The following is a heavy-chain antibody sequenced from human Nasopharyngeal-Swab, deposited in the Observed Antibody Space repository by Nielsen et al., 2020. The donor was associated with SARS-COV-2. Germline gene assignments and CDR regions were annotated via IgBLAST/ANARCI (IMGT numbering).Heavy chain of an antibody. CDR3: ARVAGAGTLYYYYYMDV. CDR1: GFTLSCYW. D-gene: IGHD6-13*01. J-gene: IGHJ6*03. Sequence: GESLKTSCAAPGFTLSCYWQHLVRPAPGKGLVWVSRINSDGSSTSYTDSVKGRFTISRDNAKKTLYLRMNSLRAEDTAVYYCARVAGAGTLYYYYYMDVWGKGTTVTVSS. V-gene: IGHV3-74*01. CDR2: INSDGSST.